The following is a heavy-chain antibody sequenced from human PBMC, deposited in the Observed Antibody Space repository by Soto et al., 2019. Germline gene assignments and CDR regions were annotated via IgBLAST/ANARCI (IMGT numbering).Heavy chain of an antibody. D-gene: IGHD3-22*01. CDR1: GGTFSGYA. CDR2: IIPIFGTA. J-gene: IGHJ4*02. Sequence: GASVKVSCKASGGTFSGYAISWVRQAPGQGLEWMGGIIPIFGTANYAQKFQGRVTITADESTSTAYMELSSLRSEDTAVYYCARADGFEVVIKPLDYWGQGTLVTVSS. CDR3: ARADGFEVVIKPLDY. V-gene: IGHV1-69*13.